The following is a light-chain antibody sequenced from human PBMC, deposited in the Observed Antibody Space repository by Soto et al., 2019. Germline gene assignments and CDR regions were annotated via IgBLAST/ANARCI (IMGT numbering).Light chain of an antibody. J-gene: IGKJ2*01. V-gene: IGKV3-11*01. CDR1: QSVSSY. CDR2: DAS. Sequence: EIVLTQSPATLSLSPGERATLSCRASQSVSSYLAWYQQKPGQAPRLLIYDASNRATGIPARFSGSGSGTDFTLTIRSLEPEDFAVYYCQQRSNWPLMYTFGQGTKLEI. CDR3: QQRSNWPLMYT.